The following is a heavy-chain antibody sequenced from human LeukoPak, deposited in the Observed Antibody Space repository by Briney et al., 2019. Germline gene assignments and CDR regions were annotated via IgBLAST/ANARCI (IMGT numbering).Heavy chain of an antibody. J-gene: IGHJ4*02. CDR3: ARAHIVGAYHGY. CDR2: INAYNGNT. D-gene: IGHD1-26*01. CDR1: GYTFTSYG. V-gene: IGHV1-18*01. Sequence: ASVKVSCKASGYTFTSYGISWVRQAPGQGLEWMGWINAYNGNTNYAQKLQGRVTMTTDTPTSTAYMELRSLRSDDTAVYYCARAHIVGAYHGYWGQGTLVTVSS.